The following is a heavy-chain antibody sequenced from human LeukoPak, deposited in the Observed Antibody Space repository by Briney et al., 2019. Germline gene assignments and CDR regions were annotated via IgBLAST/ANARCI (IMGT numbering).Heavy chain of an antibody. CDR2: IYSGGST. CDR3: ARDPYNSGSFYFDY. CDR1: GLTVSSNY. D-gene: IGHD3-10*01. V-gene: IGHV3-53*01. J-gene: IGHJ4*02. Sequence: PGGSLRLSCAVSGLTVSSNYMSWVRQAPGKGLEWVSAIYSGGSTFYADSVKGRFTISRDNSKNTLYLQMNSLRAEDTAVYYCARDPYNSGSFYFDYWGQGTLVTASS.